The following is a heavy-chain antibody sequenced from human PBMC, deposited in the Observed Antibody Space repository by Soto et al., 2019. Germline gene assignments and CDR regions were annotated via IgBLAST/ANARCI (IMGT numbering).Heavy chain of an antibody. Sequence: LRLSCAASGFTFSDYYMSWIRQAPGKGLEWVSYISSSSSYTNYADSVKGRFTISRDNAKNSLYLQMNSLRAEDTAVYYCARDRDTAMADAFYYYYGMDVWGQGTTVTVSS. D-gene: IGHD5-18*01. CDR2: ISSSSSYT. CDR1: GFTFSDYY. CDR3: ARDRDTAMADAFYYYYGMDV. J-gene: IGHJ6*02. V-gene: IGHV3-11*06.